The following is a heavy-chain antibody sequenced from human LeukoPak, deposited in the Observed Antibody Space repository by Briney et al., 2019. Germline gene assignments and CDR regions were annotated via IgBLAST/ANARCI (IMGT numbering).Heavy chain of an antibody. CDR2: IFYTGST. CDR3: ARDQEHCSGTSCYPYWYDS. D-gene: IGHD2-2*01. CDR1: GDSISSYY. J-gene: IGHJ5*01. V-gene: IGHV4-59*12. Sequence: SETLSLTCTVSGDSISSYYWSWLRQPPGKELEYIGYIFYTGSTKYNPSLKSRVTISVDTSTNQLSLKVTSLTAADTAVYFCARDQEHCSGTSCYPYWYDSWGQGTLVTVSS.